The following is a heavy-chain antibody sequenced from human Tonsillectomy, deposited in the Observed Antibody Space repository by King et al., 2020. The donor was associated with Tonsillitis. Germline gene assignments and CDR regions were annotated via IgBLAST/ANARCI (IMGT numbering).Heavy chain of an antibody. J-gene: IGHJ2*01. CDR1: GFSLSTSGVG. CDR2: IYWDDDK. CDR3: AHSLHDYGDYAFWYVDL. D-gene: IGHD4-17*01. Sequence: TLKESGPTLVKPTQTLTLTCTFSGFSLSTSGVGVGWIRQPPGKALEWLALIYWDDDKRYSPSLKSRLTITKDTSENQVVLTMTHMDPVDTATYYCAHSLHDYGDYAFWYVDLWGRGTLVTVSS. V-gene: IGHV2-5*02.